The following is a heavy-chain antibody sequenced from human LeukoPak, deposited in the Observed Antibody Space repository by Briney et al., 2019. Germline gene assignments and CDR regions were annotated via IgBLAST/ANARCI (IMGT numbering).Heavy chain of an antibody. CDR3: ARSGACSSTSCPFQH. CDR2: IIPIFGTA. D-gene: IGHD2-2*01. Sequence: SVKVSCKASGGTFSSYAISWVRQAPGQGLEWMGGIIPIFGTANYAQKFQGRVTITADESTSTAYMELSSLRSEDTAVYYCARSGACSSTSCPFQHWGQGTLVTVSS. CDR1: GGTFSSYA. V-gene: IGHV1-69*13. J-gene: IGHJ1*01.